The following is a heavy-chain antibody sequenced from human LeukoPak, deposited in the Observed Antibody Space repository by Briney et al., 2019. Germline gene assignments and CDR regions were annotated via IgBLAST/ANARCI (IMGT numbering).Heavy chain of an antibody. CDR3: ARARVPAAINYFYYYMDV. Sequence: PGGSLRLSCAASGFTFSSYTMNWVRQAPGKGLEWVSSITSGGVNTYYATSVKGRFTISRDNAKNSLFLQMNSLSAEDTAVYYCARARVPAAINYFYYYMDVWGKGTTVTVSS. J-gene: IGHJ6*03. CDR2: ITSGGVNT. D-gene: IGHD2-2*01. V-gene: IGHV3-21*01. CDR1: GFTFSSYT.